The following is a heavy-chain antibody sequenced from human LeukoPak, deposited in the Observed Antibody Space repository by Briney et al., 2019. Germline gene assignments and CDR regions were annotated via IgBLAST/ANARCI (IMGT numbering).Heavy chain of an antibody. CDR1: GLTFSRYG. D-gene: IGHD3/OR15-3a*01. J-gene: IGHJ4*02. CDR2: ISGSGAGS. Sequence: PGGSLRLSCAASGLTFSRYGMSWVRQAPGKGLEWVSGISGSGAGSYYADSVKGRFIISRDNSKSTLYLQMNSLRAEDTAVYYCARAAGLGPRGGYDFWSGYYSDYWGQGTLVAVSS. V-gene: IGHV3-23*01. CDR3: ARAAGLGPRGGYDFWSGYYSDY.